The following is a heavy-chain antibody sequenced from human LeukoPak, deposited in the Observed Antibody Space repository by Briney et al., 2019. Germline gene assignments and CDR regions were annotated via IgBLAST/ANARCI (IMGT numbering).Heavy chain of an antibody. CDR1: GFTPGFTFGDYA. CDR3: VVTIYSGYDFDY. CDR2: ISSHGGST. J-gene: IGHJ4*02. V-gene: IGHV3-64D*09. Sequence: GGSLRLSCTASGFTPGFTFGDYAMSWVRQAPGKGLEYVSAISSHGGSTYYADSVKGRFTISRDNSKNTLYLQMSSLRAEDTAVYYCVVTIYSGYDFDYWGQGTLVTVSS. D-gene: IGHD5-12*01.